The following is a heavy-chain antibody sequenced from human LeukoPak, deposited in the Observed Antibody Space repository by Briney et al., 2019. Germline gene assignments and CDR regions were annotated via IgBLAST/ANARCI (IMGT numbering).Heavy chain of an antibody. CDR3: ARDLGCSSTSCYYYYYYGMDV. J-gene: IGHJ6*02. CDR2: ISYDGSNK. V-gene: IGHV3-30-3*01. D-gene: IGHD2-2*01. Sequence: PGGSLRLSCAASGFTFSSYAMHWVRQAPGKGLEWVAVISYDGSNKYYADSVKGRFTISRDNSKNTLYLQMNSLRAEDTAVYYCARDLGCSSTSCYYYYYYGMDVWGQGTTVTVSS. CDR1: GFTFSSYA.